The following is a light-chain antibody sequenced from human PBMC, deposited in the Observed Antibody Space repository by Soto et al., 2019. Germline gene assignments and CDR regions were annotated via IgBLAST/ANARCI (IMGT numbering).Light chain of an antibody. J-gene: IGKJ3*01. CDR1: QSVSSY. CDR2: DAS. V-gene: IGKV3-11*01. CDR3: QQRSNWPT. Sequence: EIVLTQSPATLSLSPGERATLSCRASQSVSSYLAWYQQKPGQAPRLLIYDASNRATGIPARFSGSRSGTDFTLTISSLEPEDFAVYYCQQRSNWPTFGPGTRWIS.